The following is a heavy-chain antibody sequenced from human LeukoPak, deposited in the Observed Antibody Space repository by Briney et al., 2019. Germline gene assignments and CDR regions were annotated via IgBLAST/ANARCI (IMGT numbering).Heavy chain of an antibody. CDR1: GHTLTELS. V-gene: IGHV1-24*01. J-gene: IGHJ3*02. Sequence: GASVKVSCMVSGHTLTELSMNWVRQAPGKGLGWRGGFDPEDGETIYAQKFQGRVTMTEDTSTDTAYMELSSLRSEDTAVYYCATVVVAAAFDIWGQGTVVTVSS. CDR2: FDPEDGET. D-gene: IGHD2-2*01. CDR3: ATVVVAAAFDI.